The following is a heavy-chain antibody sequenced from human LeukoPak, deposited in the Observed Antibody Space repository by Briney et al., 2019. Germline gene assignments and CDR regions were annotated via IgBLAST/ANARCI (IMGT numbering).Heavy chain of an antibody. J-gene: IGHJ6*02. Sequence: GGSLRLSCAASGFTFSDYYMSWIRQAPGKGLEWVAVISYDGSNKYYADTVKGRFTISRDNSKNTLYLKMISLRAEDTAVYYCAKVPAATSYYYYGMDVWGQGTTVTVSS. V-gene: IGHV3-30*18. CDR1: GFTFSDYY. CDR2: ISYDGSNK. D-gene: IGHD2-2*01. CDR3: AKVPAATSYYYYGMDV.